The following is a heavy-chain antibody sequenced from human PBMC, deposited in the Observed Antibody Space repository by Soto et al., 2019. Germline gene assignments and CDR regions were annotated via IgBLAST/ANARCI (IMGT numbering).Heavy chain of an antibody. CDR3: ARSLSVAASSGFDF. V-gene: IGHV2-70*13. Sequence: SGPTLVNPTEALTLTCTFSGFSLNTGGIFVSWIRQPPGNSLEWLGLIDWADDKDYRTSLKTRLTISKDSSKNQVVLTMTNMDPVDTATYYCARSLSVAASSGFDFWGQGILVTVSS. CDR2: IDWADDK. D-gene: IGHD2-15*01. J-gene: IGHJ4*02. CDR1: GFSLNTGGIF.